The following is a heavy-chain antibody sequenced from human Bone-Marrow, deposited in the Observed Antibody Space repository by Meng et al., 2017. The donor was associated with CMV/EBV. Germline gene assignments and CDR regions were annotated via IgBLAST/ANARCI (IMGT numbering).Heavy chain of an antibody. CDR2: IPYDGSNQ. CDR1: GFNFSAYG. D-gene: IGHD5-18*01. J-gene: IGHJ6*02. V-gene: IGHV3-30*02. Sequence: GGSLRLSCAASGFNFSAYGMHWVRQVPGKGLEWVALIPYDGSNQYYADSVKGRFSISRDNSKNNLFLQMNSLGAEDTAVYYCARDGHGYSYGYPYYYYGMDVWGQGTTVTVSS. CDR3: ARDGHGYSYGYPYYYYGMDV.